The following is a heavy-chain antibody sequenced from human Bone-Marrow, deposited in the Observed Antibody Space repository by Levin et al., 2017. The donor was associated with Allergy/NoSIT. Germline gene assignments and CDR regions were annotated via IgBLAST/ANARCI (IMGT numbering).Heavy chain of an antibody. Sequence: ASVKVSCKASGYTFTSYYMHWVRQAPGQGLEWMGIINPSGGSTSYAQKFQGRVTMTRDTSTSTVYMELSSLRSEDTAVYFCAREGGGDCSSTSCYDSWFDPWGQGTLVTVSS. V-gene: IGHV1-46*01. J-gene: IGHJ5*02. CDR2: INPSGGST. CDR3: AREGGGDCSSTSCYDSWFDP. CDR1: GYTFTSYY. D-gene: IGHD2-2*01.